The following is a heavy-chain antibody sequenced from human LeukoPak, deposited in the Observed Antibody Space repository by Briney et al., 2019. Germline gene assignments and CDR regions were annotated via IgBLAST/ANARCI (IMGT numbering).Heavy chain of an antibody. CDR1: GFTFSSHA. J-gene: IGHJ6*02. CDR3: AKDGPARGYCSGGSCYSVRDYYYGMDV. D-gene: IGHD2-15*01. CDR2: ISGSGGST. V-gene: IGHV3-23*01. Sequence: GGSLRLSCAASGFTFSSHAMSWVRQAPGKGLEWVSAISGSGGSTYYADPVKGRFTISRDNSKNTLYLQMNSLRAEDTAVYYCAKDGPARGYCSGGSCYSVRDYYYGMDVWGQGTTVTVSS.